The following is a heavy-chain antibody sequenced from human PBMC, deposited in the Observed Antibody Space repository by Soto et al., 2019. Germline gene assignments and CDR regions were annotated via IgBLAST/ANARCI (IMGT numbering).Heavy chain of an antibody. CDR1: GFTFSSYS. J-gene: IGHJ6*02. V-gene: IGHV3-48*02. CDR3: ARDFGDIEVVPAADSEGYFYYYGMDV. CDR2: ISSSSSTI. Sequence: EVQLVESGGGLVQPGGSLRLSCAASGFTFSSYSMNWVRQAPGKGLEWVSYISSSSSTIYYADSVKGRFTISRDNAKNSPYLQMNSKRDEYTPVYYCARDFGDIEVVPAADSEGYFYYYGMDVWGQGTTVTVSS. D-gene: IGHD2-2*01.